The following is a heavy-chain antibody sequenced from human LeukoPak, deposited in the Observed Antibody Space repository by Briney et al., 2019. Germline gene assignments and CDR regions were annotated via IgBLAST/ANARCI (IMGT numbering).Heavy chain of an antibody. CDR2: IKTNSEGGTT. CDR1: GFTFTNAW. J-gene: IGHJ4*02. Sequence: GGSLRLSCEASGFTFTNAWMRWVRQAPGKGLQWVGRIKTNSEGGTTDYAAPVKGRFTISRDDSQNTLYLQLNSLTTEDTAVYYCSTDPSMYNWNTDYWGQGTLVTVSS. D-gene: IGHD1/OR15-1a*01. CDR3: STDPSMYNWNTDY. V-gene: IGHV3-15*01.